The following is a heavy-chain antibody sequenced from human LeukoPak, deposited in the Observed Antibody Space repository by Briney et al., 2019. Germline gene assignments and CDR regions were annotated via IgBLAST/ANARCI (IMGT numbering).Heavy chain of an antibody. CDR1: DDSITMYY. Sequence: SETLSLTCTVSDDSITMYYWTWIRQPPGKGLEWIGYVDHTGSTNYNPSLKSRVTMSVDTSKNQFSLKLSSVTAADTAVYYCARAVGSGSFQTYYYYMDVWGKGTTVTISS. V-gene: IGHV4-59*12. J-gene: IGHJ6*03. CDR3: ARAVGSGSFQTYYYYMDV. CDR2: VDHTGST. D-gene: IGHD3-10*01.